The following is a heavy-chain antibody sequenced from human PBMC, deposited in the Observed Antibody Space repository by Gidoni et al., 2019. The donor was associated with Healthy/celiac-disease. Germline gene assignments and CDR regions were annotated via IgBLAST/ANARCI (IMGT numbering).Heavy chain of an antibody. CDR1: VFTVSSNY. V-gene: IGHV3-66*01. D-gene: IGHD3-10*01. J-gene: IGHJ4*02. CDR3: AREAFGDFDS. CDR2: IYSGGST. Sequence: EVQLVESGDGLVQPGGCLRLPCAASVFTVSSNYMRWVSQAPGTGLEWASVIYSGGSTYYADSVTARFTISRDKSKTTPYPQMNSLRAEDTAVYYCAREAFGDFDSWGQGTLVTVSS.